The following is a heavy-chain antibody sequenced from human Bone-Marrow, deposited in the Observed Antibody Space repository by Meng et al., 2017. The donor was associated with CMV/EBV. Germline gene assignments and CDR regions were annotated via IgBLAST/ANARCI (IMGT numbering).Heavy chain of an antibody. Sequence: GEYLKISCAASGFTFSSYAMHWVRQAPGKGLEWVAVISYDGSNKYYADSVKGRFTISRDNSKNTLYLQMNSLRAEDTAVYYCARGLDIVVVVAATLGWFDPWGQGTLVTVSS. CDR1: GFTFSSYA. J-gene: IGHJ5*02. CDR2: ISYDGSNK. CDR3: ARGLDIVVVVAATLGWFDP. D-gene: IGHD2-15*01. V-gene: IGHV3-30*04.